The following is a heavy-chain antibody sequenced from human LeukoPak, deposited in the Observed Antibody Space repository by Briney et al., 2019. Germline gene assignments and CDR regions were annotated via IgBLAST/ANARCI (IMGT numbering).Heavy chain of an antibody. V-gene: IGHV1-2*02. CDR3: ARGFHGTSGDFDY. CDR2: INPNSGGT. Sequence: ASVKVSCKASGFTFSGYYMHWVRQAPGQGLEWMGWINPNSGGTKYAQRFQGRVTMTRDTSISTAYMELNSLRSDDTAVYHCARGFHGTSGDFDYWGQGTLVTVSS. J-gene: IGHJ4*02. CDR1: GFTFSGYY. D-gene: IGHD1-14*01.